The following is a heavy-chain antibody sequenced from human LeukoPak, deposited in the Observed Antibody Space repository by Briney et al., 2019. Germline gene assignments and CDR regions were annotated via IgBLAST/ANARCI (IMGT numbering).Heavy chain of an antibody. CDR2: FYYSGST. J-gene: IGHJ4*03. CDR3: AREGFSPVGFDY. CDR1: GGSISSSSYY. D-gene: IGHD3-16*01. V-gene: IGHV4-39*07. Sequence: SETLSLTCTVSGGSISSSSYYWGWIRQPPGKGLEWIGSFYYSGSTYYNPSLKSRVTISVDTSKNQFSLKLSSVTAADTAVYYCAREGFSPVGFDYWGQGTTVTVSS.